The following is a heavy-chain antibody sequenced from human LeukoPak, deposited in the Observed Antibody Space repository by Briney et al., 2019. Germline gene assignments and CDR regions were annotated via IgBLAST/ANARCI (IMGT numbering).Heavy chain of an antibody. CDR1: GGSISSYY. CDR2: IYYSGST. CDR3: ARTRDSGSSDI. D-gene: IGHD3-10*01. Sequence: SETLSLTCTVSGGSISSYYWSWIRQPPGKGLEWIGYIYYSGSTNYNPSLKSRVTISVDTSKNQFSLKLSSVTAADTAVYYCARTRDSGSSDIWGQGTMVTVSS. J-gene: IGHJ3*02. V-gene: IGHV4-59*01.